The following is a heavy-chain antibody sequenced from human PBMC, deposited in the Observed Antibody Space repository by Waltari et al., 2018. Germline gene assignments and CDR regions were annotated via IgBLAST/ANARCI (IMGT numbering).Heavy chain of an antibody. CDR1: GGSIRSGGLY. CDR3: ASGRVSPWFGELGGDAFDI. CDR2: IYHSGST. Sequence: QVQLQESGPGLVKPSQTLPLTCTVSGGSIRSGGLYWSWIRQHPGKRLEWIGDIYHSGSTYYNPSLKSRVTISVDTSKNQFSLRLSSVTAADTAVYYCASGRVSPWFGELGGDAFDIWGQGTMVTVSS. V-gene: IGHV4-31*03. D-gene: IGHD3-10*01. J-gene: IGHJ3*02.